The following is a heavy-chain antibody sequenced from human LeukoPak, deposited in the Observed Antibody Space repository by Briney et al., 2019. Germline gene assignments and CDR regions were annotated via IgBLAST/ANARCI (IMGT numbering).Heavy chain of an antibody. CDR3: GRDDVLGSGGVDY. CDR2: IRPDGRET. Sequence: QPGGSLRLSCAASGFTFNNHRMHWLRQAPGKALVWVSRIRPDGRETDHADSEKVRFTISRDNAKNTLYLQMNSLDAEDTADYYCGRDDVLGSGGVDYWGQGVMVTVSS. CDR1: GFTFNNHR. J-gene: IGHJ4*02. V-gene: IGHV3-74*01. D-gene: IGHD3-10*01.